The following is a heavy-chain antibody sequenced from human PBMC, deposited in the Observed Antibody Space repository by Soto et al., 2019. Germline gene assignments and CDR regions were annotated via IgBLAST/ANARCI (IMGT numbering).Heavy chain of an antibody. Sequence: NPSETLSLTCGVSGGSIDSTDYSLTWIRQPPGKGLEWIGYVSHRGTAYSIPSLNGRLTLSVDSSQTQFSLKLTSVTAADSAVYYCARIHWSQSSLDYWGRGILVTVSS. J-gene: IGHJ4*02. CDR2: VSHRGTA. D-gene: IGHD6-19*01. CDR3: ARIHWSQSSLDY. V-gene: IGHV4-30-2*01. CDR1: GGSIDSTDYS.